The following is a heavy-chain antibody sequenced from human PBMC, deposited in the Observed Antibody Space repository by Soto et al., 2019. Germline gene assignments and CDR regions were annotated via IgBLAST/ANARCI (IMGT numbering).Heavy chain of an antibody. Sequence: SETLSLTCTVSGSSISSGGYYWSWIRQHPGKGLEWIGYIYYSGSTYYNPSLKSRVTISVDTSKNQFSLKLSSVTAADTAVYYCARASGARYSSSQNWFDPWGQGTLVTVSS. V-gene: IGHV4-31*03. CDR2: IYYSGST. CDR3: ARASGARYSSSQNWFDP. J-gene: IGHJ5*02. D-gene: IGHD6-13*01. CDR1: GSSISSGGYY.